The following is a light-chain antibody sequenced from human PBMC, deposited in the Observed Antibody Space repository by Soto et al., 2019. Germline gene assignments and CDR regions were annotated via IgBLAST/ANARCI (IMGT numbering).Light chain of an antibody. J-gene: IGLJ2*01. CDR1: SSDVGGYNY. V-gene: IGLV2-8*01. CDR2: EVI. Sequence: QSFLTQPPSASGSPGQSVTISCTGTSSDVGGYNYVSWYQQHPGKAPKLMIYEVIKRPSGVPDRFSGSKSGNTASLTVSGLQTEDEADYYCSSYAGSNNLGVFGGGTKLTVL. CDR3: SSYAGSNNLGV.